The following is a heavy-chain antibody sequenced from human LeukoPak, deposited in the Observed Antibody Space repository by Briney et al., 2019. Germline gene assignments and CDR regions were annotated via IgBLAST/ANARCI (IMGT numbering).Heavy chain of an antibody. CDR3: AREMGKQQLDV. V-gene: IGHV3-48*04. D-gene: IGHD6-13*01. CDR1: GFTFSSYS. Sequence: GGSLVLSCAASGFTFSSYSMNWVRQAPGKGLEWVSYISSSSITIYYADSVKGRFTISRDNAKNSLYLQMNSLRAEDTAVYYCAREMGKQQLDVWGQGTTVTVSS. J-gene: IGHJ6*02. CDR2: ISSSSITI.